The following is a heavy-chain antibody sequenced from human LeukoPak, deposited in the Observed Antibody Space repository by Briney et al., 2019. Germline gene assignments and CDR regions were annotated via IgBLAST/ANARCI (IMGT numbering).Heavy chain of an antibody. J-gene: IGHJ4*02. CDR3: ARAQRTRSAAAVGY. CDR2: IYYSGST. Sequence: SETLSLTCTVSGGSISSYYWSWIRQPPEKGLEWIGYIYYSGSTNYNPSLKSRVTISVDTSKNQFSLKLSSVTAADTAVYYCARAQRTRSAAAVGYWGQGTLVTVSS. V-gene: IGHV4-59*01. D-gene: IGHD6-13*01. CDR1: GGSISSYY.